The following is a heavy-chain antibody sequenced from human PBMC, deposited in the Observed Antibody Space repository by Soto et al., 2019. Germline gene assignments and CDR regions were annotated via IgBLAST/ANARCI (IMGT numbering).Heavy chain of an antibody. V-gene: IGHV4-59*01. CDR3: ARQKLRYFDWLPSPDYYYYGMDV. CDR2: IYYSGST. Sequence: SETLSLTCTVSGGSISSYYWSWIRQPPGKGLEWIGYIYYSGSTNYNPSLKSRVTISVDTSKNQFSLKLSSVTAADTAVYYCARQKLRYFDWLPSPDYYYYGMDVWGQGTTVTVS. D-gene: IGHD3-9*01. J-gene: IGHJ6*02. CDR1: GGSISSYY.